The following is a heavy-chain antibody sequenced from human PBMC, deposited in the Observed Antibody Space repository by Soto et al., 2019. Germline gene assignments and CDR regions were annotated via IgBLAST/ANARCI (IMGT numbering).Heavy chain of an antibody. CDR1: GGSFSGYY. V-gene: IGHV4-34*01. CDR2: INHSGST. Sequence: PSETLSLTCAVYGGSFSGYYWSWIRQPPGKGLEWIGEINHSGSTNYNPSLKSRVTISVDTSKNQFSLKLSSVTAADTAVYYCARGLAAPRNLGGTGTTVFDYWGQGTLVTVSS. CDR3: ARGLAAPRNLGGTGTTVFDY. D-gene: IGHD1-7*01. J-gene: IGHJ4*02.